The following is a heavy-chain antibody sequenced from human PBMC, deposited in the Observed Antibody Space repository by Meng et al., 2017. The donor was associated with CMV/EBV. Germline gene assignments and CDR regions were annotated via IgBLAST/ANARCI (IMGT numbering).Heavy chain of an antibody. J-gene: IGHJ4*02. D-gene: IGHD1-14*01. CDR2: IYYSGST. CDR1: GGSISSGDYY. V-gene: IGHV4-30-4*08. CDR3: ARVTSRVAGAFDY. Sequence: QVQLQESGPGLVQPSPTLSLTCTVPGGSISSGDYYWSWIRQPPGKGLEWIGYIYYSGSTYYNPPLKSRVTISVDTSKNQFSLKLSSVTAADTAVYYCARVTSRVAGAFDYWGQGTLVTVSS.